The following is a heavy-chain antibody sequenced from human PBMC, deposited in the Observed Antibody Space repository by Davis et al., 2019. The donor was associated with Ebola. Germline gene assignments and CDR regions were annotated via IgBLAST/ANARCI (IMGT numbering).Heavy chain of an antibody. Sequence: AASVKVSCKASGGTFTSYAISWVRQAPGQGLEWMGRIIPILGIANYAQKFQGRVTITADKSTSTAYMELSSLRSEDTAVYYCAREYYYDSSCYYGYNWFDPWGQGTLVTVSS. CDR1: GGTFTSYA. CDR2: IIPILGIA. CDR3: AREYYYDSSCYYGYNWFDP. V-gene: IGHV1-69*04. J-gene: IGHJ5*02. D-gene: IGHD3-22*01.